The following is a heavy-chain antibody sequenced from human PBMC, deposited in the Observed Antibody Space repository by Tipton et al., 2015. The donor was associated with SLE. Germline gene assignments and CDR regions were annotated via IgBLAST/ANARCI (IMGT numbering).Heavy chain of an antibody. J-gene: IGHJ4*02. CDR2: IYYSGST. CDR1: GGSFSGYH. D-gene: IGHD1-26*01. CDR3: ARGMSGYLDY. Sequence: TLSLTCAVYGGSFSGYHWNWIRQPPGKGLEWIGYIYYSGSTNYNPSLKRRVTISVDTSKNQFSLKLSSVTAADTAVYYCARGMSGYLDYWGQGPLVTVSS. V-gene: IGHV4-59*01.